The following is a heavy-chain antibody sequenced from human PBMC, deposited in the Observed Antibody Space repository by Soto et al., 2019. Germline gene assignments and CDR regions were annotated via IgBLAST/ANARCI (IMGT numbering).Heavy chain of an antibody. J-gene: IGHJ6*02. Sequence: PGGSLSLSCAASGFTFGSYGMHWVRQAPGKGLEWVAVISYDGSNKYYADSVKGRFTISRDNSKNTLYLQMNSLRAEDTAVYYCAKDRFLGMDVWGQGTTVTVSS. V-gene: IGHV3-30*18. CDR2: ISYDGSNK. CDR1: GFTFGSYG. CDR3: AKDRFLGMDV. D-gene: IGHD3-3*01.